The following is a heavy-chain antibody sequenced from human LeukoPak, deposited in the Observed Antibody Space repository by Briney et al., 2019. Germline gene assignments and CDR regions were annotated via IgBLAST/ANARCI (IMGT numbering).Heavy chain of an antibody. J-gene: IGHJ4*02. CDR1: GGSFSGYY. CDR2: INHGGST. CDR3: ARGRYYYDSSGYWIRDDY. V-gene: IGHV4-34*01. D-gene: IGHD3-22*01. Sequence: PSETLSLTCAVYGGSFSGYYWSWIRQPPGKGLEWTGEINHGGSTNYNPSLKSRVTISVDTSKNQFSLKLSSVTAADTAVYYCARGRYYYDSSGYWIRDDYWGQGTLVTVSS.